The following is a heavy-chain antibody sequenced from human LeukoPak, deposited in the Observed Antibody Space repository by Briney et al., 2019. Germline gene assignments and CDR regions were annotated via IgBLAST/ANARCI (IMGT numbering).Heavy chain of an antibody. V-gene: IGHV3-53*01. CDR3: ARVLSSGWYSDWFDP. CDR1: GFTVSSNY. J-gene: IGHJ5*02. Sequence: GGSLRPSCAASGFTVSSNYMSWVRQAPGKGLEWVSVIYSGGSTYYADSVKGRFTISRDNSKNTLYLQMNSLRAEDTAVYYCARVLSSGWYSDWFDPWGQGTLVTVSS. CDR2: IYSGGST. D-gene: IGHD6-19*01.